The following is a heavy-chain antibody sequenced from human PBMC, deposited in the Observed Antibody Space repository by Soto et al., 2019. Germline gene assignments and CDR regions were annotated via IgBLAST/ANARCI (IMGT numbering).Heavy chain of an antibody. CDR3: ARGPSLLFLEWFWELDFMDV. J-gene: IGHJ6*03. CDR1: GYTFTSYD. Sequence: ASVKVSCKASGYTFTSYDINWVRQATGQGLEWMGWMNPNSGNTGYAQKFQGRVTMTRNTSISTAYMELSSLRSEDTAVYYCARGPSLLFLEWFWELDFMDVWGKGSSVIGSS. D-gene: IGHD3-3*01. V-gene: IGHV1-8*01. CDR2: MNPNSGNT.